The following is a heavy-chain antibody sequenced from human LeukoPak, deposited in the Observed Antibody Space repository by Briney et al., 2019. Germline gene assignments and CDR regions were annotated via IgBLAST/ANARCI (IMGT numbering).Heavy chain of an antibody. CDR2: INWNGGST. J-gene: IGHJ4*02. Sequence: GGSLRLSCAASGFTFDDYGMSWVRQAPVKGLELVSGINWNGGSTGYADSVKGRFTTSRDNAKNSLYQQMNSLRAEDTALYYCARDVPQANYDYVWGSYRSWYFDYWGQGTLVTVSS. CDR3: ARDVPQANYDYVWGSYRSWYFDY. D-gene: IGHD3-16*02. CDR1: GFTFDDYG. V-gene: IGHV3-20*04.